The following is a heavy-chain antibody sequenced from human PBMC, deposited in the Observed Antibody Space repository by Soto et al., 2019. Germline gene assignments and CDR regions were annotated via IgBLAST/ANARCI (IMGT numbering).Heavy chain of an antibody. J-gene: IGHJ4*02. CDR1: GFTLNSHS. CDR3: SRAIRGFSYVFDY. CDR2: ISGSGATK. D-gene: IGHD3-16*01. Sequence: GGSLRLSCAASGFTLNSHSINWVRQAPGKGLEWVSYISGSGATKYYADSVKGRFTISRGNARNSLYLQMSSLSDEDTAVYYCSRAIRGFSYVFDYRGKRTLVNV. V-gene: IGHV3-48*02.